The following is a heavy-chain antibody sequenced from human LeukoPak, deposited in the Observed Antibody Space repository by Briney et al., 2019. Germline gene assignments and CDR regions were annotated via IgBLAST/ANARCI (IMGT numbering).Heavy chain of an antibody. Sequence: GGSLRLSCAASGFTVSSNYMSWVRQAPGKGLEWVSAISGSGGSTYYADSVKGRFTISRDNSKNTLYLQMNSLRAEDTAVYYCAKDRNYDFWSGYNPFDYWGQGTLVTVSS. CDR2: ISGSGGST. J-gene: IGHJ4*02. CDR3: AKDRNYDFWSGYNPFDY. D-gene: IGHD3-3*01. V-gene: IGHV3-23*01. CDR1: GFTVSSNY.